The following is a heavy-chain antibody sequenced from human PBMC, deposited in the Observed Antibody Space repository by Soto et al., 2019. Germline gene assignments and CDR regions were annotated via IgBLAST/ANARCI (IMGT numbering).Heavy chain of an antibody. V-gene: IGHV4-59*01. D-gene: IGHD5-18*01. CDR2: IYYSGST. CDR1: GFSISSYY. Sequence: PSETLSLTCPFSGFSISSYYWSWIRQPPGKGLEWIGYIYYSGSTNYNPSLKSRVTISVDTSKNQFSLKLSSVTAADTAVYYCARDNGYSYGYTLDHWGPGTQVTVSS. CDR3: ARDNGYSYGYTLDH. J-gene: IGHJ4*02.